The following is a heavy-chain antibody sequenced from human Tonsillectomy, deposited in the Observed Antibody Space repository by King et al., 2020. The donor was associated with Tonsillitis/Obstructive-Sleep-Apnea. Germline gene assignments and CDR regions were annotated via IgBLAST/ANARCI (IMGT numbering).Heavy chain of an antibody. J-gene: IGHJ4*02. V-gene: IGHV1-18*01. Sequence: QLVQSGAEVKKPGASVKVSCKASGYTFTTYGISWVRQAPGQGLEWMGWISAYNGATNYAQKLQDRVTMTTDTSTSTAYMEVRSLRSDDTAVYYCARDSRSHYYDTSGYYTFEYWGQGTLVTVSS. CDR3: ARDSRSHYYDTSGYYTFEY. CDR1: GYTFTTYG. D-gene: IGHD3-22*01. CDR2: ISAYNGAT.